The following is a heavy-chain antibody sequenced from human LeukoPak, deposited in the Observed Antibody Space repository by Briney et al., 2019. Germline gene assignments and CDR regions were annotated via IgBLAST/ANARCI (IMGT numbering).Heavy chain of an antibody. D-gene: IGHD3-9*01. Sequence: SVKVSCKASGGTFSSYAISWVRQAPGQGLEWMGGIIPIFGTANYAQKFQGRVTITADESTSTAYMELSSLGSEDTAVYYCARAPGYDILTGSPDWGQGTLVTVSS. CDR2: IIPIFGTA. CDR3: ARAPGYDILTGSPD. J-gene: IGHJ4*02. V-gene: IGHV1-69*13. CDR1: GGTFSSYA.